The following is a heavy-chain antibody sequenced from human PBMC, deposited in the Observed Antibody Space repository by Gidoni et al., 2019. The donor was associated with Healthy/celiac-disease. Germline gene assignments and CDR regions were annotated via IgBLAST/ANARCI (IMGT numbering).Heavy chain of an antibody. Sequence: EVQLVESGGGLVKPGRSLRLSCTASGFPFGDYAMSWFRQAPGKGLEWVGFIRSKAYGGTTEYAASVKGRFTISRDDSKSIAYLQMNSLKTEDTAVYYCTRSVSRLLWFGEADYWGQGTLVTVSS. CDR3: TRSVSRLLWFGEADY. CDR2: IRSKAYGGTT. CDR1: GFPFGDYA. V-gene: IGHV3-49*05. D-gene: IGHD3-10*01. J-gene: IGHJ4*02.